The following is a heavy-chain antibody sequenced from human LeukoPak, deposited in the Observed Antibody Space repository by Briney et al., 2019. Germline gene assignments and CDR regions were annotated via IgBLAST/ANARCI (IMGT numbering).Heavy chain of an antibody. V-gene: IGHV4-39*02. J-gene: IGHJ6*02. CDR2: IYYRGST. CDR3: ARASGNFYYGMDV. Sequence: SETLSLTCTVSGGSLSSTNSYWGWVRQPPGRGLEWIGSIYYRGSTYYNPSLKSRVTMSVDTSKNLFSLKLSSVTAADTAVYHCARASGNFYYGMDVWGQGTTVTVSS. CDR1: GGSLSSTNSY.